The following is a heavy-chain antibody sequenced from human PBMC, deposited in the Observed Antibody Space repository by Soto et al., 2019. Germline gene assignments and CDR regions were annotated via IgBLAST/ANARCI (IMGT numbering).Heavy chain of an antibody. Sequence: GASVKVSCKASGGTFSSYAISWVRQAPGQGLEWMGGIIPIFGTANYAQKFQGRVTITADESTSTAYMELSSLRSEDTAVYYCASRASRLRLGELSLYRNPNYYYYGMDVWGQGTTVTVSS. J-gene: IGHJ6*02. CDR1: GGTFSSYA. V-gene: IGHV1-69*13. D-gene: IGHD3-16*02. CDR3: ASRASRLRLGELSLYRNPNYYYYGMDV. CDR2: IIPIFGTA.